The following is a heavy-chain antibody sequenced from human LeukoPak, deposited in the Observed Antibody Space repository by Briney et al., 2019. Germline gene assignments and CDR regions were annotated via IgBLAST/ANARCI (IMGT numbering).Heavy chain of an antibody. CDR3: ARVTGYMIEDYFDY. J-gene: IGHJ4*02. CDR1: GGSISRSTYY. D-gene: IGHD3-22*01. Sequence: SETLSLTCIVSGGSISRSTYYWGWIRQPPGKGLEWIGSIHYSGNTYYNPSLKSRITISVDTSKNQFSLKLSSVTAADTAVYYCARVTGYMIEDYFDYWGQGTLVTVSS. V-gene: IGHV4-39*07. CDR2: IHYSGNT.